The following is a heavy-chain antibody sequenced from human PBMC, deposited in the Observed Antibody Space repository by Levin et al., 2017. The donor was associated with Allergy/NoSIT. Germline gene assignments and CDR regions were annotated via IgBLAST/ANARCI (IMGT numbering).Heavy chain of an antibody. CDR3: ARTTVGFGALDP. D-gene: IGHD3-10*01. J-gene: IGHJ5*02. V-gene: IGHV4-34*01. CDR1: GGSFSGHY. CDR2: IDHSGST. Sequence: SETLSLTCGVYGGSFSGHYWSWIRQPPGKGLEWIGQIDHSGSTHYNPSLKSRVSIFLDTSKNQFPLNLTSVTAADMGVYYCARTTVGFGALDPWGQGTPVSVS.